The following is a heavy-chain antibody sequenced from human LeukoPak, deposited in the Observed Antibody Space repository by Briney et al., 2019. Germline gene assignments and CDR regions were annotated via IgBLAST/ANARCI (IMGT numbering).Heavy chain of an antibody. CDR2: IYPYSGDT. CDR3: ARDRNSGSSLDI. Sequence: ASVTVSCKASGYTFTGYYIHWGRQAPGQGLELMGWIYPYSGDTNYAQNFQGRVTMTRDTSISTAYMELSSLKSDDTAVYYCARDRNSGSSLDIWGQGTMLTVSS. D-gene: IGHD6-6*01. V-gene: IGHV1-2*02. CDR1: GYTFTGYY. J-gene: IGHJ3*02.